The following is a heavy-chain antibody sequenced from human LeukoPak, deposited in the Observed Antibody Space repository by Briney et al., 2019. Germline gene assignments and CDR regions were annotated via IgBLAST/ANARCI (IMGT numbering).Heavy chain of an antibody. V-gene: IGHV3-23*01. Sequence: GGSLRLSCAASGFTFSSYAMSWVRQAPGKGLEWVSAISGSGGSTCYADSVKGQFTISRDNSKNTLYLQMNSLRAEDTAVYYCAKGNDFWSGYSDYWGQGTLVTVSS. CDR3: AKGNDFWSGYSDY. D-gene: IGHD3-3*01. J-gene: IGHJ4*02. CDR2: ISGSGGST. CDR1: GFTFSSYA.